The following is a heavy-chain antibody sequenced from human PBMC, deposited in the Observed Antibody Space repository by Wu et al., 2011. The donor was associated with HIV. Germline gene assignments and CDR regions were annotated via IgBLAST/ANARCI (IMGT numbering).Heavy chain of an antibody. V-gene: IGHV1-2*02. CDR2: STLTVVA. CDR3: ARDGIAAAMRGNWFDP. D-gene: IGHD6-13*01. Sequence: QLVAVWGREVKKAWGLSEGLCKASGYTSPTTIYTGCDRPLDKGLIGWDGSTLTVVAQTMHRSFQGRVTMTRDTSISTAYMELSRLRSDDTAVYYCARDGIAAAMRGNWFDPWGQGTLVTVSS. CDR1: GYTSPTT. J-gene: IGHJ5*02.